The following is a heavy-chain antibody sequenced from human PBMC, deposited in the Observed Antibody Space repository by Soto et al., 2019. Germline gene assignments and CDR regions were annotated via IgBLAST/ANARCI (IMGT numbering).Heavy chain of an antibody. J-gene: IGHJ4*02. D-gene: IGHD2-21*02. CDR2: IFYSGST. CDR3: ARVFPSYCGGDCSYFDS. CDR1: GGSVNSYY. V-gene: IGHV4-59*02. Sequence: PSETLSLTCTVSGGSVNSYYWSWIRQPPGKGLEWIGYIFYSGSTKSNPSLKTRVTMSVAMSKNQFSLRLTSVTAADTAVYYCARVFPSYCGGDCSYFDSWGQGTLVTVSS.